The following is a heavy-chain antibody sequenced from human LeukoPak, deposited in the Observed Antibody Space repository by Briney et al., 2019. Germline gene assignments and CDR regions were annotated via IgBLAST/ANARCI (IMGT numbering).Heavy chain of an antibody. V-gene: IGHV4-34*01. J-gene: IGHJ4*02. CDR2: INRSGST. Sequence: PSETLSLTCAVYGGSFSGYYWSWIRQPPGKGLEWIGEINRSGSTNYNPSLKSRVTISVDTSKNQFSLKLSSVTAADTAVYYCARRSRNTPFDYWGQGTLVTVSS. CDR3: ARRSRNTPFDY. CDR1: GGSFSGYY.